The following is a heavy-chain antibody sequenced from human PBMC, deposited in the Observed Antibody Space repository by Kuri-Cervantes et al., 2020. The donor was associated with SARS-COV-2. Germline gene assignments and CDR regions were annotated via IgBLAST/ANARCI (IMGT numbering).Heavy chain of an antibody. V-gene: IGHV4-34*01. CDR3: ARVNPGSYLPFDY. CDR1: GESFSTYY. CDR2: INHSGST. Sequence: SEPLSLTCVVYGESFSTYYWSWVRQPPGKGLEWIGEINHSGSTNYNPSLKSRGTISVDTSKNQFSLNLNSVTAADTAVYYCARVNPGSYLPFDYWGQGTLVTVSS. D-gene: IGHD1-26*01. J-gene: IGHJ4*02.